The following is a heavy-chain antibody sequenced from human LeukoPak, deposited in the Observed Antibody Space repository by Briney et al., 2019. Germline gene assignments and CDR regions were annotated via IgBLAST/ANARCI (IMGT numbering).Heavy chain of an antibody. CDR3: ARSLDLLWLRYFDY. CDR2: INPNSGGT. Sequence: GASVKVPCKASGYTFTGYYMHWVRQAPGQGLEWMGWINPNSGGTNYAQKFQGRVTMTRDTSISTAYMELSRLRSDDTAVYYCARSLDLLWLRYFDYWGQGTLVTVSS. D-gene: IGHD3-10*01. V-gene: IGHV1-2*02. CDR1: GYTFTGYY. J-gene: IGHJ4*02.